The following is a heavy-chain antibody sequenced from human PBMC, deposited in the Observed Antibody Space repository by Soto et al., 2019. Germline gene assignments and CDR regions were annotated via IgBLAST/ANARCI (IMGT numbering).Heavy chain of an antibody. CDR1: GGTFSSYA. CDR2: IIPIFGTA. J-gene: IGHJ6*02. V-gene: IGHV1-69*01. D-gene: IGHD3-16*01. CDR3: ARPLGGNHYYYGMDV. Sequence: QVQLVQSGAEVNKPGASVNVYCTASGGTFSSYAISWVRQAPGQGLEWMGGIIPIFGTADYAQKFQGRVTITADHGTSTAYMELRSLRSEDTAVYYCARPLGGNHYYYGMDVWGQWTTVTVSS.